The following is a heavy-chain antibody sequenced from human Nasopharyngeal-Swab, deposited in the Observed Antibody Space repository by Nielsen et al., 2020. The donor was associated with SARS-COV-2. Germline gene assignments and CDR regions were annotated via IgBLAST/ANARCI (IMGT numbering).Heavy chain of an antibody. V-gene: IGHV3-7*01. CDR3: ARVGVVIAHYYYYGMDV. Sequence: GESLKISCAASGFTFSSYSMNWVRQAPGKGLEWVANIKQDGSEKYYVDSVKGRFTISRDNAKNSLYLQMNSLRAEDTAVYYCARVGVVIAHYYYYGMDVWGQGTTVTVSS. J-gene: IGHJ6*02. D-gene: IGHD2-21*01. CDR2: IKQDGSEK. CDR1: GFTFSSYS.